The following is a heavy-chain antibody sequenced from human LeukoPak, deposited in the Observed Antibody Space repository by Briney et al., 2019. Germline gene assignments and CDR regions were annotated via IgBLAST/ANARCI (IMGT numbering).Heavy chain of an antibody. CDR2: IYHSGST. D-gene: IGHD5-18*01. J-gene: IGHJ5*02. Sequence: SETLSLTCTVSGGSISSYSWSWIRQPPGKGLEWIGYIYHSGSTYYNPSLKSRVTISVDRSKNQFSLKLSSVTAADTAVYYCARGYSYGYEGWFDPWGQGTLVTVSS. CDR3: ARGYSYGYEGWFDP. V-gene: IGHV4-30-2*01. CDR1: GGSISSYS.